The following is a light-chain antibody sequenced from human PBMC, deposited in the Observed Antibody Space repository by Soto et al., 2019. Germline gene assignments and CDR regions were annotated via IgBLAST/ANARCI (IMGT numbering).Light chain of an antibody. CDR1: QSISTY. CDR3: QQSYNTPFT. J-gene: IGKJ3*01. Sequence: DIQMTLSPSSLSASVGDRVTITCRASQSISTYLNWYQQKPGKAPKLLIYGASSLQSGVPSRFSGSGSGTDFTLTISSLQPEDVATYYCQQSYNTPFTFGPGTKVDIK. V-gene: IGKV1-39*01. CDR2: GAS.